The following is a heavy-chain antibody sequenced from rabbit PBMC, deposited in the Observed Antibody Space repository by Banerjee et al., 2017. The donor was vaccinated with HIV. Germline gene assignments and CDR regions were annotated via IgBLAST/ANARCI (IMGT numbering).Heavy chain of an antibody. CDR1: GFSFSGNAW. J-gene: IGHJ4*01. V-gene: IGHV1S40*01. CDR2: IDTSSGST. CDR3: ARNYWGAAMDL. Sequence: QSLEESGGDLVKPGASLTLTCTASGFSFSGNAWPCWVRQAPGKGPEWIACIDTSSGSTYYASWARGRFTNSKTSSTTVTLQTTSLTSADTATYFCARNYWGAAMDLWGPGTLVTVS. D-gene: IGHD3-1*01.